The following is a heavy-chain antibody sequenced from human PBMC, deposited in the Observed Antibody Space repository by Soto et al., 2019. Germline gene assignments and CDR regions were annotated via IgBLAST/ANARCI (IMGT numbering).Heavy chain of an antibody. CDR1: GGSISSSNFY. Sequence: PSETLSLTCTVSGGSISSSNFYWGWIRQPPGEGLEWIGSVYYSGTTHSNPSLRSRVTISVDTSKSQFSLKLRSVTAADTAVYYCAKPESYYDDSGFPHYWGQGTVVT. CDR3: AKPESYYDDSGFPHY. D-gene: IGHD3-22*01. J-gene: IGHJ4*02. V-gene: IGHV4-39*01. CDR2: VYYSGTT.